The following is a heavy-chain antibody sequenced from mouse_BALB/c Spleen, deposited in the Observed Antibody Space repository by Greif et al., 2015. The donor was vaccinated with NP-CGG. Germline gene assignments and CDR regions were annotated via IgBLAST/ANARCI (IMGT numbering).Heavy chain of an antibody. V-gene: IGHV6-6*02. CDR1: GFTFSNYW. J-gene: IGHJ3*01. Sequence: EVMLVESGGGLVQPGGSVKLSCVASGFTFSNYWMNWVRQSPEKGLEWVAEIRLKSNNYATHYAESVKGRFTISRDDSKSSVYLQMNNLRAEDTGIYYCTTGYAYWGQGTLVTVSA. CDR3: TTGYAY. CDR2: IRLKSNNYAT.